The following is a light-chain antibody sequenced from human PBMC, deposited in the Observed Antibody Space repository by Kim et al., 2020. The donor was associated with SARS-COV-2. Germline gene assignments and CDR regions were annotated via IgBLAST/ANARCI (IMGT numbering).Light chain of an antibody. V-gene: IGLV4-69*01. CDR3: QTWDTGIRV. Sequence: ASVKLTCTLSSGHSSYAIAWHQQQPEKGPRYLMKLNSDGSHSKGDGIPDRFSGSSSGAERYLTISSLQSEDEADYYCQTWDTGIRVFGGGTQLTV. CDR2: LNSDGSH. J-gene: IGLJ2*01. CDR1: SGHSSYA.